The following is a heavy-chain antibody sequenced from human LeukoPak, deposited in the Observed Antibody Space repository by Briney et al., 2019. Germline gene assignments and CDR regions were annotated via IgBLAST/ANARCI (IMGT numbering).Heavy chain of an antibody. V-gene: IGHV4-39*07. Sequence: PSETLSLTCTVSGDSVSSSLYYWGWIRQPPGKGLEWVGEINHSGSTNYNPSLKSRVTISVDTSKNQFSLKLSSVTAADTAVYYCARGKVWFGDRRSWFDPWGQGTLVTVSS. J-gene: IGHJ5*02. CDR1: GDSVSSSLYY. CDR2: INHSGST. CDR3: ARGKVWFGDRRSWFDP. D-gene: IGHD3-10*01.